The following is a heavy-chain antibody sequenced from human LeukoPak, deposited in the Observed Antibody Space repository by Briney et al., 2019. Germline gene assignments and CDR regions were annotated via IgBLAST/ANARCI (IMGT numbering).Heavy chain of an antibody. J-gene: IGHJ6*02. Sequence: GGSLRLSCAASGFTVSSNYMSWVRQAPGKGLEWVSVIYSGGSTYYADSVKGRFTISRDNSKNTLYLQMNSLRAEDTAVYYCARDHTGPTGKYGMDVWGQGTTVTVSS. CDR2: IYSGGST. CDR3: ARDHTGPTGKYGMDV. CDR1: GFTVSSNY. V-gene: IGHV3-53*01. D-gene: IGHD7-27*01.